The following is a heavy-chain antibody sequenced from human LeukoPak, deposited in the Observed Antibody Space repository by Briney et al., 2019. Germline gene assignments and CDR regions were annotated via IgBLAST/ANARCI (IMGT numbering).Heavy chain of an antibody. V-gene: IGHV1-8*01. D-gene: IGHD6-19*01. J-gene: IGHJ5*02. CDR2: MNPDSGNT. Sequence: ASVKVSCKASGFTFTSYDIYWVRQATGQGLEWMGWMNPDSGNTAYAQKFQGRVSMTRDTSISTAYMELRSLRSDDTAVYYCARGTGYSSGANWFDPWGQGTLVTVSS. CDR3: ARGTGYSSGANWFDP. CDR1: GFTFTSYD.